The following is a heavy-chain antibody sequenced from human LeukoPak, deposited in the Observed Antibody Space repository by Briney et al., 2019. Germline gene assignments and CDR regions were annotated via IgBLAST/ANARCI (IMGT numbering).Heavy chain of an antibody. CDR3: ARHVWLQPFDY. Sequence: SETLSLTCDVSGASIRSYYWNWIRQPPGKGLEWIGYIYYIGSTNYNPSLKSRVTISVDTSKNQFSLKLSSVTAADTAVYYCARHVWLQPFDYWGQGTLVTVSS. D-gene: IGHD3-9*01. J-gene: IGHJ4*02. V-gene: IGHV4-59*08. CDR2: IYYIGST. CDR1: GASIRSYY.